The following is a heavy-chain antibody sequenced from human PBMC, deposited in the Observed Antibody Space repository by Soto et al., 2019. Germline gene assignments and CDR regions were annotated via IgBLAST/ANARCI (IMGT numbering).Heavy chain of an antibody. CDR1: GYTFTSYG. Sequence: ASVKVSCTASGYTFTSYGISWVRQAPGQGLEWMGWISAYNGNTNYAQKLQGRVTMTTDTSTSTAYMELRSLRSDDTAVYYCARVRGGKGWFDPWGQGNLVTVYS. V-gene: IGHV1-18*01. D-gene: IGHD2-15*01. CDR2: ISAYNGNT. J-gene: IGHJ5*02. CDR3: ARVRGGKGWFDP.